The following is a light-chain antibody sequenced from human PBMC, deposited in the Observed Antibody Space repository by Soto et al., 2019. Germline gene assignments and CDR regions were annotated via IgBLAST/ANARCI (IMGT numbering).Light chain of an antibody. J-gene: IGKJ1*01. V-gene: IGKV1-33*01. CDR1: QDINKY. CDR3: QQYDDYPWT. Sequence: DIQMTQSPSSLSASVGDGVTITCQASQDINKYLNWYQQKPGKAPKVLIYDASNSETGVPSRFSGSGSGTDFTFTISSLQSEDFATYYCQQYDDYPWTFGQGTKVDIK. CDR2: DAS.